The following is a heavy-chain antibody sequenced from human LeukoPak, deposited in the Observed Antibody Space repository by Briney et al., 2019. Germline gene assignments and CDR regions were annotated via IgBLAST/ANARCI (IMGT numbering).Heavy chain of an antibody. D-gene: IGHD3-3*01. V-gene: IGHV1-46*01. CDR3: ARGFLEWLFLDY. CDR1: GYTFTNYY. J-gene: IGHJ4*02. CDR2: INPSGGRT. Sequence: ASVKVSCKASGYTFTNYYMHWVRQAPGQGLEWMGVINPSGGRTTYAQKFQGRVTMTSDTSTSTVYVELRSLRSEDTAIYYCARGFLEWLFLDYWGQGPLVTVSS.